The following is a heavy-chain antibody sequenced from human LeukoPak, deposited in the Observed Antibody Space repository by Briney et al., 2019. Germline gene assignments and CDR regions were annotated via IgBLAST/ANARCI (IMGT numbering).Heavy chain of an antibody. V-gene: IGHV1-2*06. CDR2: IDPNRGGT. D-gene: IGHD3-22*01. CDR3: ARVYYYDSSGYAH. CDR1: GYTFSDYY. Sequence: ASVRVSCKASGYTFSDYYLHWVRQAPGQGLDWMGHIDPNRGGTQYPQKFQGRVTMTRDTSISTAYMELSRLRSDDTAVYYCARVYYYDSSGYAHWGQGTLVTVSS. J-gene: IGHJ4*02.